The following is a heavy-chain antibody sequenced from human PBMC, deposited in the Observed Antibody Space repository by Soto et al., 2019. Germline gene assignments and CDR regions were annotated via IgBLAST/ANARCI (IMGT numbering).Heavy chain of an antibody. V-gene: IGHV4-38-2*01. Sequence: PSETLSLTCAVSGYSISSGYYWGWIRQPPGKGLEWIGSIYHSGSTYYNPSLKSRVTISVDTSKNQFSLKLSSVTAADTAVYYCARALGADTAMDYWGQGPLVTSPQ. CDR3: ARALGADTAMDY. J-gene: IGHJ4*02. CDR1: GYSISSGYY. CDR2: IYHSGST. D-gene: IGHD5-18*01.